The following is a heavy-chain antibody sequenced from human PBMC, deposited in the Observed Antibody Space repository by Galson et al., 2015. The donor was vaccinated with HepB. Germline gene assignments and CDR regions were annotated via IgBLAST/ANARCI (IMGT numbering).Heavy chain of an antibody. Sequence: SVRLSCAASGFTFSSYGIRWVRQAPGQGLEWVAVISYDGGNKYYADSVKGRFTISRDNSKNTLYLQMNSLRAEDTAVYYCATGWEREDTIFGRPSYCFDYWGQGTLVTVSS. CDR2: ISYDGGNK. V-gene: IGHV3-30*03. CDR1: GFTFSSYG. CDR3: ATGWEREDTIFGRPSYCFDY. D-gene: IGHD3-3*01. J-gene: IGHJ4*02.